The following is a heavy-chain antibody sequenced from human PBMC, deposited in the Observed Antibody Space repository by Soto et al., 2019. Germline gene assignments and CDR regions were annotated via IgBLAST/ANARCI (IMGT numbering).Heavy chain of an antibody. CDR1: GGHFDRFA. Sequence: QVQLVQSGAEVKKPGSSVNVSCRASGGHFDRFALSWLRQAHGQGLEWMGGIIPFLSATTYAQKFQGRVTITADESASTLYLELRSLTSDDTAVYYCARGEDDYGDFGSMDVWGQGTSVTVSS. V-gene: IGHV1-69*01. CDR2: IIPFLSAT. J-gene: IGHJ6*02. CDR3: ARGEDDYGDFGSMDV. D-gene: IGHD4-17*01.